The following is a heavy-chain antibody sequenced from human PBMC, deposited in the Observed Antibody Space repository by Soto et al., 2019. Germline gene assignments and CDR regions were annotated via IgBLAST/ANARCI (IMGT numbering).Heavy chain of an antibody. CDR3: ARAYYDFWSGYFNWFDP. CDR1: GGSFSGYD. J-gene: IGHJ5*02. V-gene: IGHV4-34*01. D-gene: IGHD3-3*01. CDR2: INHSGSS. Sequence: SETLSLTCAVYGGSFSGYDWTWIRQPPGTGLEWIGEINHSGSSNYNPSLKSRVTISVDTSKNQFSLKLSSVTAADTAVYYCARAYYDFWSGYFNWFDPWGQGTLVTVSS.